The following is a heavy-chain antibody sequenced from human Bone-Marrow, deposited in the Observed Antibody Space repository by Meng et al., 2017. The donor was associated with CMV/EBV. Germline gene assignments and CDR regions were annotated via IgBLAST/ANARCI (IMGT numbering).Heavy chain of an antibody. D-gene: IGHD2-21*01. V-gene: IGHV1-2*02. J-gene: IGHJ4*02. CDR2: INPNSGGT. CDR1: GYTFTGYY. Sequence: ASVKVSCKASGYTFTGYYMHWVRQAPGQGLEWMGWINPNSGGTNYAQKFQGRVSMTRDTSISTAYMELSRLGSDDTAVYYCALLSGGHIVVVIGYWGQGTLVTVSS. CDR3: ALLSGGHIVVVIGY.